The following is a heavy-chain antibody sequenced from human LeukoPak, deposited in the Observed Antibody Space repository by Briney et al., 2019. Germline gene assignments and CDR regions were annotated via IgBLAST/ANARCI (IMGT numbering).Heavy chain of an antibody. CDR2: INNSGGT. CDR3: ARGRYGPRLGN. Sequence: PSETLSLTCAVYGASFSDSYWSWIRQSPEKRLEWIGEINNSGGTSYNPSLNSRVIMSVDRSKNQFSLRLTSVTAADTAVYYCARGRYGPRLGNWGQGTLVTVSS. D-gene: IGHD3-16*01. CDR1: GASFSDSY. V-gene: IGHV4-34*01. J-gene: IGHJ4*02.